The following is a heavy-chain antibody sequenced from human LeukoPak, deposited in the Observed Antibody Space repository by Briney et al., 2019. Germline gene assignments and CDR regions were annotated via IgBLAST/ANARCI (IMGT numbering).Heavy chain of an antibody. Sequence: GGSLRLSCAASGFTFSSYAMSWVRQAPGKGLEWVSAISGSGGSTYYADSVKGRFTISRDNSKNTLYLQMNSLRAEDTAVYYCVRDYDFWSGYHDAFDVWGQGTMVTVSS. CDR3: VRDYDFWSGYHDAFDV. CDR2: ISGSGGST. J-gene: IGHJ3*01. D-gene: IGHD3-3*01. CDR1: GFTFSSYA. V-gene: IGHV3-23*01.